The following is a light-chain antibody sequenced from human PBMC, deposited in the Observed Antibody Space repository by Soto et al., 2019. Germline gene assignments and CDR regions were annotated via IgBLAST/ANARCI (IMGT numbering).Light chain of an antibody. J-gene: IGKJ4*01. CDR2: DAS. CDR1: QSIDRW. CDR3: QQYNNWPLT. Sequence: DIQMTQSPSTLSASVGDRVTITCRASQSIDRWLAWYQQKPGKAPKVLIWDASSLQRGVPSRFSGSGSGTEFTLTISSLQSEDFAVYYCQQYNNWPLTFGGGTKVDIK. V-gene: IGKV1-5*01.